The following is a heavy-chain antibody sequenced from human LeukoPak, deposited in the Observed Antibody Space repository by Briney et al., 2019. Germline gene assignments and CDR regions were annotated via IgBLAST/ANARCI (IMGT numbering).Heavy chain of an antibody. V-gene: IGHV4-30-4*08. CDR1: GGSIAVNHYY. Sequence: SETLSLTCSVSGGSIAVNHYYWGWIRQPPGKGLEWIGYIYYSGSTYYNPSLKSRVTISVDTSKNQFSLKLSSVTAADTAVYYCARDRPRGPPGLDIWGQGTMVTVSS. CDR3: ARDRPRGPPGLDI. D-gene: IGHD1-14*01. J-gene: IGHJ3*02. CDR2: IYYSGST.